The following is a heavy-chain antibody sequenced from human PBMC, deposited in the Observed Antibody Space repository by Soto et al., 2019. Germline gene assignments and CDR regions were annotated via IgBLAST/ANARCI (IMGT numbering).Heavy chain of an antibody. Sequence: ESGGGVVQPGRSLRLSCAASGFTFSSYAMHWVRQAPGKGLEWVAVISYDGSNKYYADSVKGRFTISRDNSKNTLYLQMNSLRAEDTAVYYCARRYAFDIWGQGTMVTVSS. CDR3: ARRYAFDI. CDR2: ISYDGSNK. V-gene: IGHV3-30-3*01. CDR1: GFTFSSYA. J-gene: IGHJ3*02.